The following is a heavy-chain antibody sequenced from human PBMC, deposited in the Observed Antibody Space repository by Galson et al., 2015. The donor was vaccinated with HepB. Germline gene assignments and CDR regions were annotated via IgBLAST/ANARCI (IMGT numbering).Heavy chain of an antibody. CDR3: AGRGEQGAYDL. V-gene: IGHV4-4*07. Sequence: LVKPTQTLTLTCTVSGGSISTNYWSWIRQPAGKGLEWIGRINTSGTSNYNPSLKSRVALSLDTSNNQISLNLRSVTAADTAMYYCAGRGEQGAYDLWGQGTMVTVSS. CDR1: GGSISTNY. D-gene: IGHD6-13*01. CDR2: INTSGTS. J-gene: IGHJ3*01.